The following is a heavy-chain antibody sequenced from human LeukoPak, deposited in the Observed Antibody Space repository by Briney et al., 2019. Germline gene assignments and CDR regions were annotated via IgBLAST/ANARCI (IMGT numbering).Heavy chain of an antibody. CDR1: GFTFSSYG. D-gene: IGHD2-21*01. CDR3: ARDLVARGAEDY. V-gene: IGHV3-7*01. Sequence: GGSLRLSCAASGFTFSSYGMHWVRQAPGKGLECVANINQDGSERHYVDSVQGRFTISRDNAKNSLHLQMNSLRAEDTAVYYCARDLVARGAEDYWGQGTLVTVSS. J-gene: IGHJ4*02. CDR2: INQDGSER.